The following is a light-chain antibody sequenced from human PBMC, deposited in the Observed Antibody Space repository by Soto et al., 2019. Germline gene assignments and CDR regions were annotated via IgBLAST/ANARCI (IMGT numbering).Light chain of an antibody. CDR3: LISYSGAYV. V-gene: IGLV7-46*01. CDR2: DTS. CDR1: TGAVTSGHY. Sequence: QAVVTQEPSLTVSPGGTVTLTCGSSTGAVTSGHYPYWFQQKPGQAPRTLIYDTSNKHSWTPARFSGSLLGGKAALTLSGAQPEDEAEYYCLISYSGAYVFGPGTKVIGL. J-gene: IGLJ1*01.